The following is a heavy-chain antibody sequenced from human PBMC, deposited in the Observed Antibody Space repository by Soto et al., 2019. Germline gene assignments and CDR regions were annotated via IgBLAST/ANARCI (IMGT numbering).Heavy chain of an antibody. Sequence: ASVKVSCKASGYSFTDYHIHWVRQAPGQGLEWLGRINPKSGGTSTAQKFQGWVTMARDRSISTVYMELTRLRSDDTAVYFCARGHSTDCSNGVCSFFYNHEMDVWGQGTTVTVSS. D-gene: IGHD2-8*01. CDR1: GYSFTDYH. J-gene: IGHJ6*02. CDR3: ARGHSTDCSNGVCSFFYNHEMDV. CDR2: INPKSGGT. V-gene: IGHV1-2*04.